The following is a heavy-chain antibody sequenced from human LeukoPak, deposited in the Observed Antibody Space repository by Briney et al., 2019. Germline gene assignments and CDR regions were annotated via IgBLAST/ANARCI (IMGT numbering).Heavy chain of an antibody. CDR1: GGSISGYY. CDR3: AREVVAAHDAFDI. D-gene: IGHD2-15*01. J-gene: IGHJ3*02. CDR2: IYTSGST. V-gene: IGHV4-4*07. Sequence: PSETLSLTCTVSGGSISGYYWSWIRQPAGKGLEWIGRIYTSGSTNYNPSLKSRVTMSVDTSKSQFSLKLSSVTAADTAVYYCAREVVAAHDAFDIWGQGTMVTVSS.